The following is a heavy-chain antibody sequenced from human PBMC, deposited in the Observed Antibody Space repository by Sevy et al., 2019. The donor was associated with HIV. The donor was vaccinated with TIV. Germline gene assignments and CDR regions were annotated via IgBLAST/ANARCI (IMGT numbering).Heavy chain of an antibody. Sequence: GGSLRLSCSASGFTFSSYWMSWVRQAPGKGLEWVANIKQNGSENYYVDSVKGRFTISRDNATNSRYLQMNSLRAEDTAVYYCARGTIAVAGYYYYYGMDVWGQGTTVTVSS. CDR3: ARGTIAVAGYYYYYGMDV. V-gene: IGHV3-7*04. J-gene: IGHJ6*02. D-gene: IGHD6-19*01. CDR1: GFTFSSYW. CDR2: IKQNGSEN.